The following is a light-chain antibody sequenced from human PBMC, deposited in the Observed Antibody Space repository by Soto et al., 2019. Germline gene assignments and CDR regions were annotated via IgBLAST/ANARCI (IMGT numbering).Light chain of an antibody. CDR3: LQDYNYPLT. V-gene: IGKV1-6*01. CDR1: QGIRHY. Sequence: AIQMTQSPSSLSASVGDRVTITCRASQGIRHYLGWYQQKPGKAPKLLIYAASSLQSGVPSRFRGSGSGTEFTLTISSLQPEDFATYYCLQDYNYPLTFGGGTKVEIK. J-gene: IGKJ4*01. CDR2: AAS.